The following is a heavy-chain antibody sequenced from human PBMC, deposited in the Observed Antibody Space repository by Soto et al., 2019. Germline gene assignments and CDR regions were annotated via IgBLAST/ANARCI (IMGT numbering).Heavy chain of an antibody. CDR3: ARDRGRGSGWYVIDY. J-gene: IGHJ4*02. CDR1: GFTFSSYA. CDR2: ISYDGSNK. V-gene: IGHV3-30-3*01. D-gene: IGHD6-19*01. Sequence: QVQLVESGGGVVQPGRSLRLSCAASGFTFSSYAMHWVRQAPGKGLEWVAVISYDGSNKYYADSVKGRFTISRDNSKNPLYLQMNSLRAEDTAVYYCARDRGRGSGWYVIDYWGQGTLVTVSS.